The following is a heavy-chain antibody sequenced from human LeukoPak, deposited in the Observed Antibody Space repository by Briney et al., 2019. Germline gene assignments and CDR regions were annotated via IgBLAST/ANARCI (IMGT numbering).Heavy chain of an antibody. Sequence: SETLSLTCAVYGGSFSGYYWSWIRHPPGKGLEWIGKINHSGSTNYNPSLKSRVTISVDTSKNQFSLKLSSVTAADTAVYYCARRRGGYSYSFDYWGQGTLVTVSS. V-gene: IGHV4-34*01. CDR3: ARRRGGYSYSFDY. CDR1: GGSFSGYY. CDR2: INHSGST. D-gene: IGHD5-18*01. J-gene: IGHJ4*02.